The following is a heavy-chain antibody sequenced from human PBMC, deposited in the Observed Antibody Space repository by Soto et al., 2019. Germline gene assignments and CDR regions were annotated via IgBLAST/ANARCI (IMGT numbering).Heavy chain of an antibody. J-gene: IGHJ4*02. Sequence: QITLKESGPTLVKPTQTLTLTCTFSGFSLSTSGVGVGWIRQPPGKALEWLALIYWDDDKRYSPSLKSRLTITKDTSKNQVVLTMTNMDPVDTATYYCAHSSYYDFWSGYYVNFDYWGQGTLVTVSS. CDR3: AHSSYYDFWSGYYVNFDY. D-gene: IGHD3-3*01. CDR2: IYWDDDK. V-gene: IGHV2-5*02. CDR1: GFSLSTSGVG.